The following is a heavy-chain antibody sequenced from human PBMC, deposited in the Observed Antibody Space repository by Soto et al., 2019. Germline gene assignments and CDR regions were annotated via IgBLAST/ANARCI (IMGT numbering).Heavy chain of an antibody. CDR3: AGYCSGGSCSMCFDY. D-gene: IGHD2-15*01. Sequence: QLQLQESGPGLVKPSETLSITCTVSGGSISSSSYYWGWIRQPPGKGLEWIGSIYYSGSTYYNPSLKSRVTISVDTSKNQFSLKLSSVTAADTAVYYCAGYCSGGSCSMCFDYWGQGTLVTVSS. J-gene: IGHJ4*02. CDR1: GGSISSSSYY. CDR2: IYYSGST. V-gene: IGHV4-39*01.